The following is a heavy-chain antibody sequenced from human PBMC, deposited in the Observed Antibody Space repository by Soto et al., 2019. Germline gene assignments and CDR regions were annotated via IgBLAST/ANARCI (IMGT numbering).Heavy chain of an antibody. J-gene: IGHJ3*02. CDR2: IYYSGST. V-gene: IGHV4-31*03. Sequence: QVQLQESGPGLVKPSQTLSLTCTVSGGSISSGGYYWSWIRQHPGKGLEWIGYIYYSGSTYYNPSLKSRVTISVDTSKNQFSLKLSSVNAADTAVYYCARRGIVVVPAAIQLDDAFDIWGQGTMVTVSS. CDR1: GGSISSGGYY. CDR3: ARRGIVVVPAAIQLDDAFDI. D-gene: IGHD2-2*02.